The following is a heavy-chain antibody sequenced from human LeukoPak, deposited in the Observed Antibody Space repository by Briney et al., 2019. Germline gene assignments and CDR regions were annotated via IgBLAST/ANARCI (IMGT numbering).Heavy chain of an antibody. V-gene: IGHV4-59*01. J-gene: IGHJ4*02. CDR2: ISYRGST. D-gene: IGHD4-17*01. Sequence: KPSETLSLTCTVSGGSISSYHWSWIRQPPGKGLEWIGYISYRGSTTYNPSLKSRVTMSVDTSKNQFSLKLISVTAADTPVYYCARGTTVTTYADHWGQGTLVTVSS. CDR1: GGSISSYH. CDR3: ARGTTVTTYADH.